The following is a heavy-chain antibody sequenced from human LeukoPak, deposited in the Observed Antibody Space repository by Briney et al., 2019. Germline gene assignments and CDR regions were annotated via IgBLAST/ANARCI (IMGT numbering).Heavy chain of an antibody. V-gene: IGHV4-39*07. CDR3: ARDPAGVGPDYAFDI. CDR2: IYYSGST. J-gene: IGHJ3*02. D-gene: IGHD2-15*01. Sequence: PSETLSLTCTVSGDSISSSSYYWGWIRQPPGKGLEWIGSIYYSGSTYYNPSLKSRVTISLDTSKNQFSLKLSSVTAADTAVYYCARDPAGVGPDYAFDIWGQGTMVTVSS. CDR1: GDSISSSSYY.